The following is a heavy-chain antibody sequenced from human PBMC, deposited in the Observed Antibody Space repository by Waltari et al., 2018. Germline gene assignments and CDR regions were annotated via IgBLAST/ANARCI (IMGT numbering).Heavy chain of an antibody. D-gene: IGHD1-26*01. Sequence: EVQLVESGGGVVRLGGSLGPSCEAFGFTFDDYGMSWVRQARGKGRGWVPGIMWNGVSTGNADSGKGRFTISRDNAKNSRYLKMNSRRAEDTALYHCARDGDSGSYRNWFDPWGQGTLVTVSS. CDR3: ARDGDSGSYRNWFDP. V-gene: IGHV3-20*01. CDR1: GFTFDDYG. J-gene: IGHJ5*02. CDR2: IMWNGVST.